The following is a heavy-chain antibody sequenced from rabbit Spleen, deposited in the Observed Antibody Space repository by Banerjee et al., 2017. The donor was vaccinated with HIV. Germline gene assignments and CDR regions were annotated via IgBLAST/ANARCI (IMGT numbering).Heavy chain of an antibody. V-gene: IGHV1S7*01. CDR1: GFTLSSYY. D-gene: IGHD8-1*01. J-gene: IGHJ6*01. CDR2: IDPVFGIT. CDR3: ARDGAGGSYFAL. Sequence: QLEESAGGLVQPGGSLKLSCKASGFTLSSYYMNWVRQAPGKGLEWIGYIDPVFGITYYANWVNGRFSISRENAQITVFLQMTSLTAADTATYFCARDGAGGSYFALWGPGTLVTVS.